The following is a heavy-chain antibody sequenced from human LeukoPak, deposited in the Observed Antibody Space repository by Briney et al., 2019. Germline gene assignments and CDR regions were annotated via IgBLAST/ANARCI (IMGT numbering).Heavy chain of an antibody. CDR3: ARDFDWNDGGDYYYGMDV. D-gene: IGHD1-1*01. CDR1: GYTLTELS. CDR2: FDPEDGET. J-gene: IGHJ6*02. Sequence: ASVKVSCKVSGYTLTELSMHWVRQAPGKGLEWMGGFDPEDGETIYAQKFQGRVTITADESTSTAYMELSSLRSEDTAVYYCARDFDWNDGGDYYYGMDVWGQGTTVTVSS. V-gene: IGHV1-24*01.